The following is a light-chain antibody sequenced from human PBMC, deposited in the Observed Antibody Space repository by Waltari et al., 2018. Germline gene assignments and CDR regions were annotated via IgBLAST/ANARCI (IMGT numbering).Light chain of an antibody. J-gene: IGLJ1*01. CDR1: SSNIGTNP. V-gene: IGLV1-44*01. CDR3: AAWDDTLNGYV. Sequence: QSVLTQPPSTSRTPGQRVTLSCSGSSSNIGTNPVNWYQHLPGTAPKLIICSNNQRPSGVPVRFSGSKSGTSASLAISGLQSEDEADYYCAAWDDTLNGYVFGTGTKVTVL. CDR2: SNN.